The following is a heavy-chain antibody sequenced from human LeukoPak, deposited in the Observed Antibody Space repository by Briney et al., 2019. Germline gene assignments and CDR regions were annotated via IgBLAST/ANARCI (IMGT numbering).Heavy chain of an antibody. Sequence: PGGSLRLSCAASGFTFSSYAMSWVRQAPGKGLEWVSAISGSGGSTYYADSVKGRFTISRDNSKNTLYLQMNSLRAEDTAVYYCAKDGDLRFYYDNYFGYWGQGTLVTVSS. V-gene: IGHV3-23*01. CDR2: ISGSGGST. CDR3: AKDGDLRFYYDNYFGY. D-gene: IGHD3-22*01. CDR1: GFTFSSYA. J-gene: IGHJ4*02.